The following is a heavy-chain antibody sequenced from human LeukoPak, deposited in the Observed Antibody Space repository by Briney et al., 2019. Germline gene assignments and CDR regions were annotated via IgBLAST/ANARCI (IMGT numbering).Heavy chain of an antibody. Sequence: GGSLRLSCAASGFSFSGYWMSWVRQAPGKGLEWVANIKQDGSEKYYVDSVKGRFTISRDNAKNSLFLQMNSLRAEDTAVYYCAKESRDYDFWSNNYYYYMDVWGKGTTVTVSS. D-gene: IGHD3-3*01. J-gene: IGHJ6*03. CDR2: IKQDGSEK. CDR1: GFSFSGYW. CDR3: AKESRDYDFWSNNYYYYMDV. V-gene: IGHV3-7*01.